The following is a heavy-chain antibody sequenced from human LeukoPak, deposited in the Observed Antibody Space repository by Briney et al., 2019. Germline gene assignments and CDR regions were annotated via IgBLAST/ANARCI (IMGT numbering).Heavy chain of an antibody. CDR3: VRATEGGAMDV. D-gene: IGHD2-21*02. J-gene: IGHJ6*02. Sequence: GGSLRLSCEAPGFSFSDYYMTWIRQAPGEGLEWVSYISSGGDSTSYAESLEGRFTISRDNAKKSLYLRLNSLRPEDTAIYYCVRATEGGAMDVWGQGTTVTVSS. CDR2: ISSGGDST. CDR1: GFSFSDYY. V-gene: IGHV3-11*05.